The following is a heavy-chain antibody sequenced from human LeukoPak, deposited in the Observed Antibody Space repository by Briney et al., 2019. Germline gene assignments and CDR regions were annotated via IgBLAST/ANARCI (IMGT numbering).Heavy chain of an antibody. CDR3: ARFNYYGSGSYFDY. V-gene: IGHV4-61*08. Sequence: SETLSLTCTVSGGSISSGGYYWSWIRQHPGKGLEWIGYIYYSGSTNYNPSLKSRVTISVDTSKNQFSLKLSSVTAADTAVYYCARFNYYGSGSYFDYWGQGTLVTVSS. D-gene: IGHD3-10*01. CDR1: GGSISSGGYY. J-gene: IGHJ4*02. CDR2: IYYSGST.